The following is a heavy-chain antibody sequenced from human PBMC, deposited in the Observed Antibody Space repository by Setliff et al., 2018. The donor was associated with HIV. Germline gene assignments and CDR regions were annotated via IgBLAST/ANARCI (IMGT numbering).Heavy chain of an antibody. Sequence: SETLSLTCTVSGGSIRTYYWSWIRQPPGKGLEWIGSIYFTGSSDNNPSLKSRVTLSVDTSKHQFSLKLSSVTAADTAVYYCARVRLTMIMMVDYFDQWGQGTLVTVSS. CDR1: GGSIRTYY. J-gene: IGHJ4*02. V-gene: IGHV4-59*01. D-gene: IGHD3-22*01. CDR2: IYFTGSS. CDR3: ARVRLTMIMMVDYFDQ.